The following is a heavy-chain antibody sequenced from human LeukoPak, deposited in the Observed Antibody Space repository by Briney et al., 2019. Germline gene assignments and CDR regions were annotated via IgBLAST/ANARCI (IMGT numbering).Heavy chain of an antibody. D-gene: IGHD1-7*01. CDR3: ARHLTGTTFEGFNDY. V-gene: IGHV4-39*01. J-gene: IGHJ4*02. CDR2: IYYSGST. CDR1: GGSISSSCYY. Sequence: RASETLSLTCTVSGGSISSSCYYWGWLRQPPGKGLEWIGSIYYSGSTYYNPSLKSRVTISVDTSKNQLSLKLSSVTAADTAVYYCARHLTGTTFEGFNDYWGQGTLVTVSS.